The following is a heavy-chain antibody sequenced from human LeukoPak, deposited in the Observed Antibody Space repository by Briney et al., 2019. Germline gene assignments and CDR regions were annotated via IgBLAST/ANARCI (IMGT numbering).Heavy chain of an antibody. V-gene: IGHV1-2*02. D-gene: IGHD2-2*01. Sequence: GASVKVSCKASGYTFTGYYMHWVRQAPGQGLEWMGWINPNSDGTNYAQKFQGRVTMTRDTSISTAYMELSRLRSDDTAVYYCARVPDIVVVPAARRWFDPWGQGTLVTVSS. CDR2: INPNSDGT. CDR3: ARVPDIVVVPAARRWFDP. J-gene: IGHJ5*02. CDR1: GYTFTGYY.